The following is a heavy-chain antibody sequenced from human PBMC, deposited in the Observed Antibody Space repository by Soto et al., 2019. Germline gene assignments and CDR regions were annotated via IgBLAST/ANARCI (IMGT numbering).Heavy chain of an antibody. D-gene: IGHD3-10*01. V-gene: IGHV3-11*01. CDR3: ARVPRITMVRGYYYYMDV. Sequence: GGSLRLSCAASGFTFSDYYMSWIRQAPGKGLEWVSYISSSGSTIYYADSVKGRFTISRDNAKNSLYLQMNSLRAEDTAVYYCARVPRITMVRGYYYYMDVWGKGTTVTVSS. J-gene: IGHJ6*03. CDR1: GFTFSDYY. CDR2: ISSSGSTI.